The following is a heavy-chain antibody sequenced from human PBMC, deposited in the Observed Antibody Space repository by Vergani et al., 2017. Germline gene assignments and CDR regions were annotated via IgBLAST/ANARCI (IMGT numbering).Heavy chain of an antibody. J-gene: IGHJ5*02. D-gene: IGHD3-3*01. CDR3: ARGGGYYTGGWFDP. V-gene: IGHV4-39*07. CDR1: GGSISSSTYY. Sequence: QVQLQESGPGLVKPSQTLFLTCTVSGGSISSSTYYWGWIRQPPGKGLEWIGSIYYSGSTYYNPSLKTRVTISVDTSKNQFSLKLSSVTAADTAVYYCARGGGYYTGGWFDPWGQGTLVTVSS. CDR2: IYYSGST.